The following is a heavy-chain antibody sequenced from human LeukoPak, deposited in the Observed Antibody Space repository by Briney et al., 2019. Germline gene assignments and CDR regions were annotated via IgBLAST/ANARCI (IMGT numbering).Heavy chain of an antibody. CDR1: GYTFTGSY. J-gene: IGHJ4*02. CDR3: ARDYYDSSGYYYFDY. V-gene: IGHV1-2*02. Sequence: EASVKVSCKASGYTFTGSYVHWVRQAPGQGLEWMGCINANSGDTNYAQKFQGRVTMTRDTSISTAFMEVSGLRSDDTAVYYCARDYYDSSGYYYFDYWGQGTLVTVSS. CDR2: INANSGDT. D-gene: IGHD3-22*01.